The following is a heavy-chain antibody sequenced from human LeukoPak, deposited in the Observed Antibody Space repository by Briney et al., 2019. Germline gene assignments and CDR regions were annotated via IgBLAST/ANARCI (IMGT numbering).Heavy chain of an antibody. D-gene: IGHD1-26*01. CDR3: AKGKGGSDYGVFDY. J-gene: IGHJ4*01. V-gene: IGHV3-33*06. CDR1: GFTFSSYG. Sequence: GRSLRLSCAASGFTFSSYGMHWVRQAPGKGLEWVAVIWYDGSNKYYADSVKGRFTISRDNSKNTLYLQMNSLRAEDTAVYYCAKGKGGSDYGVFDYWGQEPWSPSPQ. CDR2: IWYDGSNK.